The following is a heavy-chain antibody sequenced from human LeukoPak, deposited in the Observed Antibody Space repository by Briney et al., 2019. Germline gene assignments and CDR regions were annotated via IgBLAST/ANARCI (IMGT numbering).Heavy chain of an antibody. J-gene: IGHJ3*02. D-gene: IGHD3-10*01. Sequence: GGSLRLSCAASGLTFSSSDFHWVRQATGKGLEWVSAIGKAGDTYYPASVKGRFTISRENAKNSLYLQMNSLRVGDTAVYYCARRNSGAFDIWGQGTMVTVSS. CDR2: IGKAGDT. V-gene: IGHV3-13*04. CDR3: ARRNSGAFDI. CDR1: GLTFSSSD.